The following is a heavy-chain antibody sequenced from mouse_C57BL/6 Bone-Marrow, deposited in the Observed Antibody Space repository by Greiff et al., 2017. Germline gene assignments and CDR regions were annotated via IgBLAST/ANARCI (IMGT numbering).Heavy chain of an antibody. CDR3: AIEILASTTVEYYFDY. Sequence: QVHVKQPGAELVKPGASVKVSCKASGYTFTSYWMHWVKQRPGQGLEWIGRIHPSDSDTNYNQKFKGKATLTVDKSSSTAYMQLSSLTSEDSAVYYCAIEILASTTVEYYFDYGGQGTTLTVSS. V-gene: IGHV1-74*01. J-gene: IGHJ2*01. D-gene: IGHD1-1*01. CDR2: IHPSDSDT. CDR1: GYTFTSYW.